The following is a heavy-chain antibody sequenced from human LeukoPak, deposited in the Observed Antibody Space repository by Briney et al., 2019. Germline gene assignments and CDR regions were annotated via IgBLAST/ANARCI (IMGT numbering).Heavy chain of an antibody. Sequence: GGSLRLSCAASGLTFSSYSMNWVRQAPGKGLEWVSSISSSSSYIYYADSVKGRFTISRDNAKNSLYLQMNSLRAEDTAVYYCARDYDSSGYYPSPAYWGQGTLVTVSS. D-gene: IGHD3-22*01. J-gene: IGHJ4*02. CDR1: GLTFSSYS. CDR2: ISSSSSYI. CDR3: ARDYDSSGYYPSPAY. V-gene: IGHV3-21*01.